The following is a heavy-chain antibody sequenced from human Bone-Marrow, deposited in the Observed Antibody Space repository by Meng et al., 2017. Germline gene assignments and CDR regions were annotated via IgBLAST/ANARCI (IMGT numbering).Heavy chain of an antibody. Sequence: GESLKISCVASGVTFSSYAMSWVRQAPGKGLEWVSTISSNGDGTHYADSVKGRFTISRDNAKNSLYLQMTSLRAEDTALYYCAMGWGSSRAFDFWGQGTLVTVSS. V-gene: IGHV3-23*01. CDR1: GVTFSSYA. J-gene: IGHJ4*02. CDR3: AMGWGSSRAFDF. CDR2: ISSNGDGT. D-gene: IGHD6-6*01.